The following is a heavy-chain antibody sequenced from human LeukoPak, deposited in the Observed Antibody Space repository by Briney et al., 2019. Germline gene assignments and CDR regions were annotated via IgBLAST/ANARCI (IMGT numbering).Heavy chain of an antibody. CDR3: ARVSYDSSGYPKGIDY. J-gene: IGHJ4*02. D-gene: IGHD3-22*01. CDR1: GYSFTNYW. CDR2: IYPGDSDT. V-gene: IGHV5-51*01. Sequence: GESLKISCKGSGYSFTNYWIAWVRQMPGKGLEWMGIIYPGDSDTRYSPSFQGQVTISADKSISTAYLQWSSLKASDTAMYYCARVSYDSSGYPKGIDYWGQGTLVTVSS.